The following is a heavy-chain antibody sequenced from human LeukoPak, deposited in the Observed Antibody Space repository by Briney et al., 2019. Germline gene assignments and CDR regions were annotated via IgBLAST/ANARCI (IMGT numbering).Heavy chain of an antibody. CDR1: GFTFSNYW. V-gene: IGHV3-74*01. CDR2: INGDDGTT. J-gene: IGHJ3*02. CDR3: ARRRPGFFAFDI. Sequence: GGSLRLSCAASGFTFSNYWMHWVRQGPGEGLMWVSRINGDDGTTNYADSVKGRFTVSRDNAKTTLYLQMNSLRAEDTAVYYCARRRPGFFAFDIWGQGTTVTVSS.